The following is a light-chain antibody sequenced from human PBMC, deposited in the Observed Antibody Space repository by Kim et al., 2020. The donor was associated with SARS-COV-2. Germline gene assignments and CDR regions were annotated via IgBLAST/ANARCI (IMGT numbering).Light chain of an antibody. CDR2: YDD. CDR3: AVWDDSLNGVV. CDR1: TSNVGNNA. J-gene: IGLJ2*01. Sequence: QSVLTQPPSVSEAPRQRVTISCSGSTSNVGNNAVNWYQQLPGKAPKLLIYYDDLLPSGISHRFSGSKSGTSASLAISGLQSDDEADYYCAVWDDSLNGVVFGGGTKVTVL. V-gene: IGLV1-36*01.